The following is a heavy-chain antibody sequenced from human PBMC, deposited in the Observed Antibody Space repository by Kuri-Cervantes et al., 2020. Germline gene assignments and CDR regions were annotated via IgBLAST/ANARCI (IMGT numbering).Heavy chain of an antibody. CDR2: ISYDGSNK. CDR1: GFTFSSYG. V-gene: IGHV3-30*03. D-gene: IGHD6-19*01. CDR3: ARIIQSSGWSYPFDY. J-gene: IGHJ4*02. Sequence: GGSLRLSCAASGFTFSSYGMHRVRQAPGKGLEWVAVISYDGSNKYYADSVKGRFTISRDNSKNTLYLQMNSLRAEDTAVYYCARIIQSSGWSYPFDYWGQGILVTVSS.